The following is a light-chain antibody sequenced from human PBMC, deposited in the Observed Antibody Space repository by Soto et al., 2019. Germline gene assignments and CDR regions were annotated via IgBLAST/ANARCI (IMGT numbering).Light chain of an antibody. Sequence: AIQVTQSPSSLSASVGDRVPITCRATQGYRSDVGWYQQKPGKAPKLLIYAASDLQAEVPSRFSGSGSGTDFTLTSSSLQAEDFATYYCLQDHDYQWTFGQGTKLEIK. V-gene: IGKV1-6*01. CDR2: AAS. CDR1: QGYRSD. CDR3: LQDHDYQWT. J-gene: IGKJ2*02.